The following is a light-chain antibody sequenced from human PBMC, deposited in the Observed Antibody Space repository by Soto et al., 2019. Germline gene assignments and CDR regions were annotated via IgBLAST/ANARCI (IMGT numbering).Light chain of an antibody. Sequence: IMFTQSPFTLSRTPGERASLSCGASQSISSSFLAWYQQTPGQAPRLLIYGASSRATGIPDRFSGTGSETDFTLTINRLEPEDFAVYYCQLFGRSVTFGQGTKVDI. CDR3: QLFGRSVT. CDR2: GAS. J-gene: IGKJ1*01. CDR1: QSISSSF. V-gene: IGKV3-20*01.